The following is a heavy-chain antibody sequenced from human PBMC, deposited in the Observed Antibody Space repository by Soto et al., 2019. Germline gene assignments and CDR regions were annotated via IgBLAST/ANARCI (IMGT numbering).Heavy chain of an antibody. CDR3: ARSFFP. V-gene: IGHV4-59*01. Sequence: QVQLEESGPGLVKPSETLSLTCVVSGGSLSTYLWSWIRQPPGKGLEWIGAVSYNGSASYNPSLKSRVTISADTSKNHLSLTLRSTTAADTAVYYCARSFFPWGRGTLVTVSS. J-gene: IGHJ5*02. CDR2: VSYNGSA. CDR1: GGSLSTYL.